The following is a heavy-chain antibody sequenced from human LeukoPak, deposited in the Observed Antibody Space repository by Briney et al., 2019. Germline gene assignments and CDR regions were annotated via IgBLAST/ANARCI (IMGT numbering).Heavy chain of an antibody. D-gene: IGHD3-10*01. Sequence: PSETLSLTCTVSGGSISSSSYYWGWIRQPPGKGLEWIGSIYYSGSTYYNPSLKSRVTISVDTSKNQFSLKLSSVTAADTAVYYRARVPLWFGELLGYFDYWGQGTLVTVSS. V-gene: IGHV4-39*07. CDR1: GGSISSSSYY. J-gene: IGHJ4*02. CDR2: IYYSGST. CDR3: ARVPLWFGELLGYFDY.